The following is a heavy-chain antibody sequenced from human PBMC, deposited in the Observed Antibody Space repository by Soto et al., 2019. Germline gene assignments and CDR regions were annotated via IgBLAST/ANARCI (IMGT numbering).Heavy chain of an antibody. CDR3: ASGRLQLPIFDN. Sequence: QVQLVQSGAEVKKPGASVKLSCKAPRSTFTSDALHWVRQAPGQRLEWMGWIISGNGNTKYSQRFQGRVTITRDTSASTAYVDLSSLRSEDTAVYYCASGRLQLPIFDNWGQGTLVTVSS. CDR2: IISGNGNT. V-gene: IGHV1-3*01. CDR1: RSTFTSDA. D-gene: IGHD6-25*01. J-gene: IGHJ4*02.